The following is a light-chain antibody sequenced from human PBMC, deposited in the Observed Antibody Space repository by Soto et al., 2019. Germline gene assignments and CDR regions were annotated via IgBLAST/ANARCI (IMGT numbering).Light chain of an antibody. CDR3: QNYDSALGT. J-gene: IGKJ1*01. Sequence: DIQMTQSPSSLSASVGDRVTITCRATQGISNYLAWYQQKPGKVPKLLIYAASTLQSGVPSRFSGSGSGTDFTLTITSLQPEDVATYYCQNYDSALGTFGQGTKVDIK. CDR1: QGISNY. CDR2: AAS. V-gene: IGKV1-27*01.